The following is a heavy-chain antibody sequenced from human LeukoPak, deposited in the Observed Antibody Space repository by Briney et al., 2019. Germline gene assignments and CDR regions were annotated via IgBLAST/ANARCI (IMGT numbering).Heavy chain of an antibody. V-gene: IGHV3-23*01. CDR1: GFTFTTYA. CDR2: MRGSATTT. Sequence: PGGSLRLSCAASGFTFTTYAMSWVRQAPGKGLEWVSAMRGSATTTYYADSVKGRFTISRDNSENTLYLQMNSLRAEDTAVYYCAKEAMYCRTDTRCHLHWGQGTLVTVSS. J-gene: IGHJ4*02. D-gene: IGHD2-2*01. CDR3: AKEAMYCRTDTRCHLH.